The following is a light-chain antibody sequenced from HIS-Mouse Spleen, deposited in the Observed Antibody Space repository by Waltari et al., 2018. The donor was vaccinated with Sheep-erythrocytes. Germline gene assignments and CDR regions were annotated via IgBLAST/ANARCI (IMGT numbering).Light chain of an antibody. Sequence: QSALTQPRSVSGSPGQSVTISCTGTSSDVGGYNYVSWYQQHPDKAPKLMIYDVSKRPSWVPDRFSGSKSCNTASLTISGLQAEDEADYYCCSYAGSYNHVFATGTKVTVL. J-gene: IGLJ1*01. CDR1: SSDVGGYNY. CDR3: CSYAGSYNHV. V-gene: IGLV2-11*01. CDR2: DVS.